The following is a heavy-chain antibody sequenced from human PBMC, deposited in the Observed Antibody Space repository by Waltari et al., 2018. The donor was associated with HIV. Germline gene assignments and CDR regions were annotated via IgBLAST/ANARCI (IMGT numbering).Heavy chain of an antibody. CDR2: VIPIFGTA. D-gene: IGHD5-18*01. J-gene: IGHJ6*02. CDR1: GGTFSSYA. V-gene: IGHV1-69*01. Sequence: QMQLVQSGAEMREPGSSVRVSCKASGGTFSSYAICWVRQAPGQGLEWMGGVIPIFGTADYAQKFQGRVTITADESTSTAYLALSSLTSEDTAVYFCARTRSGGYTYGYGNFFYYGLDVWGQGTTVTVSS. CDR3: ARTRSGGYTYGYGNFFYYGLDV.